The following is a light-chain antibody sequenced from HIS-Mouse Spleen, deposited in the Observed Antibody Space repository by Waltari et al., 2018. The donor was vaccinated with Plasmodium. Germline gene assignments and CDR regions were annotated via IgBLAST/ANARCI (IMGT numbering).Light chain of an antibody. V-gene: IGKV1-27*01. CDR1: QGISNY. CDR3: QKYNSAPWT. J-gene: IGKJ1*01. CDR2: AAS. Sequence: DIQMIQSPSSLSASVGDRVTITCRASQGISNYLAWYQQKPGKVPKLLIYAASTLQSGVPSRFSGSGSGTDFTLTISRLQPEDVATYYCQKYNSAPWTFGQGTKVEIK.